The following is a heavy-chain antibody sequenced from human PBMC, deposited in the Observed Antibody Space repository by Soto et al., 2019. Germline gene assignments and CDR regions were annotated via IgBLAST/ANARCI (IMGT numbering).Heavy chain of an antibody. CDR2: ISGSGSRI. V-gene: IGHV3-23*01. CDR3: ARSQSPVPYFDY. J-gene: IGHJ4*02. Sequence: HPGGSLRLSCAASGFTFTNYVMTWVRQAPGKGLEWVSGISGSGSRIYYADSVKGRFTVSRDNAKNTLYLQMNSLRAEDTAVYYCARSQSPVPYFDYWGQGTLVTVSS. CDR1: GFTFTNYV.